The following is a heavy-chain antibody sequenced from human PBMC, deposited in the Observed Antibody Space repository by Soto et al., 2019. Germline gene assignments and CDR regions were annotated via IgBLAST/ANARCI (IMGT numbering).Heavy chain of an antibody. J-gene: IGHJ6*02. Sequence: ASVKVSCKASGYTFTIYAMHWVRQAPGQRLEWMGWINAGNGNTKYSQKFQGRVTITRDTSASTAYMELSSLRSEDTAVYYCARDESSTSYYYGMDVWGQGTTVTVSS. CDR1: GYTFTIYA. CDR2: INAGNGNT. V-gene: IGHV1-3*01. CDR3: ARDESSTSYYYGMDV. D-gene: IGHD2-2*01.